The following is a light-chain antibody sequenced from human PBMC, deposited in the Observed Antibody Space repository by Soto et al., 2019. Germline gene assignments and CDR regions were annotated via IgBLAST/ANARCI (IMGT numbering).Light chain of an antibody. CDR2: DAS. CDR1: QSVSSY. J-gene: IGKJ5*01. CDR3: QQRSNWPIT. Sequence: EIVLTQSPATLSLSPGERATLSCRASQSVSSYLAWYQQKPGQAPRLLIYDASSRATGIPARFSGSGSGTDFSLTISSLEPEDFAVYYCQQRSNWPITFGLGTRLEI. V-gene: IGKV3-11*01.